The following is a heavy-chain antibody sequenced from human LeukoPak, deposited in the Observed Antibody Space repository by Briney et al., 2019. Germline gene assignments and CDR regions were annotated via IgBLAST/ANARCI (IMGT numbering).Heavy chain of an antibody. CDR1: GYTFTSYY. CDR2: INPSGGST. CDR3: ARVAVQSYDSSGYYFDY. J-gene: IGHJ4*02. D-gene: IGHD3-22*01. V-gene: IGHV1-46*01. Sequence: ASVKVSCKASGYTFTSYYMHWVRQAPGQGLEWMGIINPSGGSTSYAQKFQGRVTMTRDTSTSTVYTELSSLRSEDTAVYYCARVAVQSYDSSGYYFDYWGQGTLVTVSS.